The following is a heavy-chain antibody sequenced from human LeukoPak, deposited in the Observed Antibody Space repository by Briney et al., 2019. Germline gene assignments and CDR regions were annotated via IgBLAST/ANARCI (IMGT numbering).Heavy chain of an antibody. D-gene: IGHD3-10*01. V-gene: IGHV1-69*13. CDR3: AIAPNYYGSGSYYYYYYMDV. Sequence: ASVKVSCKASGYTFTSYGISWVRQAPGQGLEWMGGIIPIFGTANYAQKFQGRVTITADESTSTAYMELSSLRSEDTAVYYCAIAPNYYGSGSYYYYYYMDVWGKGTTVTVSS. J-gene: IGHJ6*03. CDR2: IIPIFGTA. CDR1: GYTFTSYG.